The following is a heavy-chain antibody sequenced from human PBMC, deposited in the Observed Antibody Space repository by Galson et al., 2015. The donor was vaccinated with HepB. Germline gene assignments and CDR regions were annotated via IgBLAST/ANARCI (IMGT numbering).Heavy chain of an antibody. CDR1: GDSVSSNSAA. Sequence: CAISGDSVSSNSAAWNWIRQSPSRGLEWLGRTYYRSKWYNDYAVSVKSRITINPDTSKNQFSLQLNSVTPEDTAVYYCAREASEEWLRFGIGYYYYGMDVWGQGTTVTVSS. V-gene: IGHV6-1*01. D-gene: IGHD5-12*01. J-gene: IGHJ6*02. CDR2: TYYRSKWYN. CDR3: AREASEEWLRFGIGYYYYGMDV.